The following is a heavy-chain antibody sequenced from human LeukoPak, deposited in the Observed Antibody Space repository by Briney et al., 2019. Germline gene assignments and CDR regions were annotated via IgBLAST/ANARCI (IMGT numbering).Heavy chain of an antibody. J-gene: IGHJ4*02. D-gene: IGHD2-15*01. CDR3: AKDKGGSLGFFDY. CDR2: ISYDGSNK. CDR1: GFTFSSYG. V-gene: IGHV3-30*18. Sequence: PGGSLRLSCAASGFTFSSYGMHWVRQAPGKGLEWVAVISYDGSNKYYADSVKGRFTISRDNSKNTLYLQMNSLRAEDTAVYYCAKDKGGSLGFFDYWGQGTLVTVSS.